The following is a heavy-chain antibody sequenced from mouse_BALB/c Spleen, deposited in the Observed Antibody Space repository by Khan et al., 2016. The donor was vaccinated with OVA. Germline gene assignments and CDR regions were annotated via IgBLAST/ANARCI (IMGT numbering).Heavy chain of an antibody. D-gene: IGHD2-3*01. J-gene: IGHJ3*01. CDR1: GFTFSSYG. Sequence: EVELVESGGGLVQPGGSLKLSCAASGFTFSSYGMSWVRQTPDKRLELVATINSNRGNTYYPASVKGRFTISRDTAKNTLYLQMSSLKSEDTAMYYCEREGWGYSLFAYWGRGTVVTVSA. V-gene: IGHV5-6-3*01. CDR3: EREGWGYSLFAY. CDR2: INSNRGNT.